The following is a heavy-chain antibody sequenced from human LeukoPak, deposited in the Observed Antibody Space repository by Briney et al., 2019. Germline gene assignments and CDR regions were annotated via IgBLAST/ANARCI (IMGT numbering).Heavy chain of an antibody. D-gene: IGHD2-15*01. V-gene: IGHV3-33*06. CDR3: AKHDSPAAEYFQH. J-gene: IGHJ1*01. CDR1: GFTFSSYG. CDR2: IWYDGSNK. Sequence: GGSLRLSCAASGFTFSSYGMHWVRQAPGKGLEWVAVIWYDGSNKYYADSVKGRFTISRDNSKNTLYLQMNSLRAEDTAVYYCAKHDSPAAEYFQHWGQGTLVTVSS.